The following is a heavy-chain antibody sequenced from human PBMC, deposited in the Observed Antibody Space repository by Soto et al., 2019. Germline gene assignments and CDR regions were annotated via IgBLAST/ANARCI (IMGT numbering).Heavy chain of an antibody. Sequence: SETLSLTCTVSGGSISSSSYYWGWIRQPPGKGLEWIGSIYYSGSSYYNPSLKSRVTISVDTSKNQFSLKLSSGTAAATAVYYCARDSYGSGSYYDAFDIWGQGTMVTVSS. CDR1: GGSISSSSYY. V-gene: IGHV4-39*07. J-gene: IGHJ3*02. D-gene: IGHD3-10*01. CDR3: ARDSYGSGSYYDAFDI. CDR2: IYYSGSS.